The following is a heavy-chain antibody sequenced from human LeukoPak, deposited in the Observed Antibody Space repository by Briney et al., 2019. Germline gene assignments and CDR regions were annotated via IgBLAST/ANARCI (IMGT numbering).Heavy chain of an antibody. CDR2: ISRSSSSI. V-gene: IGHV3-48*02. CDR1: GLIFSSHA. D-gene: IGHD4-23*01. Sequence: PGRCLRLSRAASGLIFSSHALNWVRQPPGKCLEWLSYISRSSSSIYYADSVEGRSTISRDNANNSVYLQMNSLRDEDTAVSYCSRDRNPYADYSGYDYWGQGTLVTVSS. CDR3: SRDRNPYADYSGYDY. J-gene: IGHJ4*02.